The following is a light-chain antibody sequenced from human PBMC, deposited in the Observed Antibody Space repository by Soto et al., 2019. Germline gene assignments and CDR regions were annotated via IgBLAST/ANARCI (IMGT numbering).Light chain of an antibody. V-gene: IGKV3-15*01. CDR2: GAS. Sequence: IVMTQSPATLSVSPGERANLSCRASQSVGTKLAWYQQTPGQAPRLLIYGASNRATGVPARISGSVSGTEFTLTIASLQSEDFAVYYCQQYNNWPRTFGQGTRWIS. CDR1: QSVGTK. J-gene: IGKJ1*01. CDR3: QQYNNWPRT.